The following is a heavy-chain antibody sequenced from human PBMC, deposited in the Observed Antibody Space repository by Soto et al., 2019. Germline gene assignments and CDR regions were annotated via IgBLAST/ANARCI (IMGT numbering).Heavy chain of an antibody. V-gene: IGHV4-30-2*01. J-gene: IGHJ5*02. Sequence: QLQLQESGSGLVKPSQTLSLTCAVSGGSISSGGYSWSWIRQPPGKGLEWIGYIYHSGSTYYNPSLKSRAPISVDRSKNQFSLKLSSVTAADTAVYYWARSAVTRNWFDPWGQGTLVTVSS. CDR1: GGSISSGGYS. CDR3: ARSAVTRNWFDP. D-gene: IGHD4-17*01. CDR2: IYHSGST.